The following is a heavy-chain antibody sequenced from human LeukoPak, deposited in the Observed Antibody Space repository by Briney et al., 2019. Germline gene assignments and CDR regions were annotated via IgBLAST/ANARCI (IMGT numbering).Heavy chain of an antibody. CDR3: ARAVNSLAYYDFWSGYGNWFDP. J-gene: IGHJ5*02. CDR1: GFTFSSYA. D-gene: IGHD3-3*01. V-gene: IGHV3-23*01. CDR2: ISGSGGST. Sequence: PGGSLRLSCAASGFTFSSYAMSWVRQAPGKGLEWVSAISGSGGSTYYADSVKGRFTISRDNSKNTLYLQMNSLRAEDTAVYYCARAVNSLAYYDFWSGYGNWFDPWGQGTLVTVSS.